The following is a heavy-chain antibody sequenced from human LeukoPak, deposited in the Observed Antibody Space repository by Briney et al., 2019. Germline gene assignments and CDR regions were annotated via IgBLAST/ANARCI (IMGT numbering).Heavy chain of an antibody. CDR1: GGSISSSY. CDR3: ARGIAAAENWFDP. J-gene: IGHJ5*02. V-gene: IGHV4-59*01. Sequence: PSETLSLTCAVSGGSISSSYWSWIRQPPGKRLEWIGYIYSSGSTNYNPSLKSRVTISVDTSNNQFSLKLSSVTAADTAVYYCARGIAAAENWFDPWGQGTLVTVSS. D-gene: IGHD6-13*01. CDR2: IYSSGST.